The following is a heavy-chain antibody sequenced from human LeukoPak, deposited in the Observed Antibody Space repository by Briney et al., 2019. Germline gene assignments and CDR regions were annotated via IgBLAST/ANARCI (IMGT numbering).Heavy chain of an antibody. D-gene: IGHD3-22*01. CDR1: GYSYTSYW. J-gene: IGHJ5*02. CDR3: ARLHYDSSGYNNWFDP. Sequence: GESLKISCKGSGYSYTSYWIAWVRQMPGKGLEWMGIIFPGDSDTTYSPSFQGQVTISADKSISTAYLQWSSLKASDTAMYYCARLHYDSSGYNNWFDPWGQGTLVTVSS. V-gene: IGHV5-51*01. CDR2: IFPGDSDT.